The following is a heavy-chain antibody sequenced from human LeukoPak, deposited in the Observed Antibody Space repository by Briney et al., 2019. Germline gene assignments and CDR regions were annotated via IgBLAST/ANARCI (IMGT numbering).Heavy chain of an antibody. V-gene: IGHV4-34*01. J-gene: IGHJ6*03. Sequence: SETLSLTCAVYGGSFSGYYWSWIRQPPGKGLEWIGENNHSGSTNYNPSLKSRVTISVDTSENQFSLKLSSVTAADTAVYYCARLQQLVPYYYYYYMDVWGKGTTVTISS. CDR2: NNHSGST. CDR1: GGSFSGYY. D-gene: IGHD6-13*01. CDR3: ARLQQLVPYYYYYYMDV.